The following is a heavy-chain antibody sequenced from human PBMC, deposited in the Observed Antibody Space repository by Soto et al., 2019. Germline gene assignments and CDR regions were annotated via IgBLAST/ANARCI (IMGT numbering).Heavy chain of an antibody. CDR1: GFTFSSYS. J-gene: IGHJ3*02. Sequence: GGSLRLSCAASGFTFSSYSMNWVRQAPGKGLEWSSSISSSSSYIYYADSVKGRVTITRDNAKNSLYLQMNSLRAEDTDVYDGARVGEEFDAFDIWGQGTMVTVSS. V-gene: IGHV3-21*01. CDR3: ARVGEEFDAFDI. CDR2: ISSSSSYI. D-gene: IGHD3-10*01.